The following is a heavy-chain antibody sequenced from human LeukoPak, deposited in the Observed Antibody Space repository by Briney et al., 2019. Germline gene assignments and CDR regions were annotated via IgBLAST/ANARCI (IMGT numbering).Heavy chain of an antibody. Sequence: GGSLRLSCAASGFTFSSYGMSWVRQAPGKGLEWVSAISGSGGSTYYADSVKGRFTISRDNSKNTLYLQMNSLRAEDTAVYYCAKALYSSSWYGIYYYYYMDVWGKGTTVTVSS. CDR1: GFTFSSYG. CDR2: ISGSGGST. D-gene: IGHD6-13*01. V-gene: IGHV3-23*01. J-gene: IGHJ6*03. CDR3: AKALYSSSWYGIYYYYYMDV.